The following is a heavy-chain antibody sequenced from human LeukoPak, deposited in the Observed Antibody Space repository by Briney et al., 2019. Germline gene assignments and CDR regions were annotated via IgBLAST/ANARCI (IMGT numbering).Heavy chain of an antibody. D-gene: IGHD5-12*01. J-gene: IGHJ4*02. Sequence: HSGGSLRLSCAASGFIFSRYWMHWVRQAPGKGLEWVSYISGSGSTIYYADSVKGRFTISRDNAKNSLYLQVSSLRAEDTAVYYCARGGGYDFYYFDYWGQGTLVTVSS. CDR2: ISGSGSTI. CDR1: GFIFSRYW. CDR3: ARGGGYDFYYFDY. V-gene: IGHV3-48*04.